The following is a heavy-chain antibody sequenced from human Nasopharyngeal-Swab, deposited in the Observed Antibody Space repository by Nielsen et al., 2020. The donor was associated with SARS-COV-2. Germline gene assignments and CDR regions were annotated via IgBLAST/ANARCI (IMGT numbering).Heavy chain of an antibody. CDR1: GFTFSDYF. D-gene: IGHD2-8*01. J-gene: IGHJ5*02. CDR3: ARDGQSRTNWFDP. V-gene: IGHV3-11*04. CDR2: ISRSGSSI. Sequence: GESLKISCTASGFTFSDYFMSWIRQAPGKGLEWVTYISRSGSSIYYADSVKGRFTISRDNAKNSLYLQMNSLRAEDTAVYYCARDGQSRTNWFDPWGQGTVVTASS.